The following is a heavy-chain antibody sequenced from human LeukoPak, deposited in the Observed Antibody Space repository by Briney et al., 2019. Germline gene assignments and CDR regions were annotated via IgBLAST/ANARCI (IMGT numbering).Heavy chain of an antibody. J-gene: IGHJ4*02. D-gene: IGHD3-22*01. CDR3: AKALSYYYDSSGYYYGY. CDR1: GFTFSSYA. V-gene: IGHV3-23*01. CDR2: ISGSGGST. Sequence: PGGSLRLSCAASGFTFSSYAMSWVRQAPGKGLEWVSAISGSGGSTYYADSVKGRFTISRDNSKNTLYLQMNSLRAEDTAVYYCAKALSYYYDSSGYYYGYWGQGTLVTVSS.